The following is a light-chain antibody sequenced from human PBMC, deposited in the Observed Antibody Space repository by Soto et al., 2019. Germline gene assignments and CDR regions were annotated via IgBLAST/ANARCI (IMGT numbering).Light chain of an antibody. Sequence: EIVLTQSKGTLSLSPGERSTLSCMASQSVSSTYLIWYQQKPGQAPRLLIYGASSRATGVPDRFSGGGSGTDFTLTISRLEPEDFAVYYCQHCVNARTWTFGQVTKVDIK. J-gene: IGKJ1*01. CDR1: QSVSSTY. CDR2: GAS. V-gene: IGKV3-20*01. CDR3: QHCVNARTWT.